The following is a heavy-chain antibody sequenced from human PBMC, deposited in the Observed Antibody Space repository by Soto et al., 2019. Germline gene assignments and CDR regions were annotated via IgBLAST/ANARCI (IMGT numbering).Heavy chain of an antibody. Sequence: EVQLAESGGGLVKPGGSLRLSCAASGFTFHTYTMNWVRQAPGKGLEWVSSISSRSSYIYYADSVKGRFTISRDDARKSLYLQMSGLTVEDTAVYYCAREEVSRPNTYHGLDVWGQGTTVTVSS. CDR3: AREEVSRPNTYHGLDV. J-gene: IGHJ6*02. V-gene: IGHV3-21*01. CDR2: ISSRSSYI. CDR1: GFTFHTYT.